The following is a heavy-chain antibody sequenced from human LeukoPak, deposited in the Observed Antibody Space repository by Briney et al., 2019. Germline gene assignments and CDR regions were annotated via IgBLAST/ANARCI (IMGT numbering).Heavy chain of an antibody. J-gene: IGHJ4*02. Sequence: SETLSLTCTVSGGSISSYYWSWIRQPAGKGLEWIGRIYTSGSTNYNPSLKSRVTMSVDTSKNQFSLKLSSVTAADTAVYYCARDLVDSAAGAYYEYYFDYWGQGTLVTVSS. D-gene: IGHD6-13*01. V-gene: IGHV4-4*07. CDR2: IYTSGST. CDR3: ARDLVDSAAGAYYEYYFDY. CDR1: GGSISSYY.